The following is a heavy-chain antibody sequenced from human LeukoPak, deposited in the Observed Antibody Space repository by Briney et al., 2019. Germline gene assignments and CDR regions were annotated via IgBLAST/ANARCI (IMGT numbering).Heavy chain of an antibody. V-gene: IGHV1-69*13. Sequence: GASVKVSCKTSGYTFTGYYMHWVRQAPGQGPEWMGGIIPFFGTANYAQKFQDRVTITADESTSTAYMELSSLRSEDTAVYYCARHYCSSTRCYDAAYDYWGQGTLVTVSS. CDR3: ARHYCSSTRCYDAAYDY. D-gene: IGHD2-2*01. CDR1: GYTFTGYY. J-gene: IGHJ4*02. CDR2: IIPFFGTA.